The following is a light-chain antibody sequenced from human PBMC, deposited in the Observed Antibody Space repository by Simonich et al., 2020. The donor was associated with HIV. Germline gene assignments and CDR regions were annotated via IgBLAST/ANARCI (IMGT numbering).Light chain of an antibody. J-gene: IGKJ2*01. CDR1: QSISTW. V-gene: IGKV1-5*03. CDR2: TSS. Sequence: DIQMTQSPSSLSASVGDRVTITCRASQSISTWLAWYQQKPGKAPKLLCYTSSSVESGVPSRCSGSGSGTEFTLTISSLQPDDFATYYCQQYSFYYTFGQGTKLEIK. CDR3: QQYSFYYT.